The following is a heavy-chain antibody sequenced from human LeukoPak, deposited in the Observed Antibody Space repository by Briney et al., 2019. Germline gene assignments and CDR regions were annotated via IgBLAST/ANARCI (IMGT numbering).Heavy chain of an antibody. CDR3: ARARAVNLNMYYFDY. CDR1: GFTFSSYE. J-gene: IGHJ4*02. Sequence: GGSLRLSCAAPGFTFSSYEMNSVRQAPGKGLEWVSYISSSGSTIYYADSVKGRFTISTDNAKNSLYMQMNSLRAEDTAVYYCARARAVNLNMYYFDYWGQGTLVTVSS. D-gene: IGHD6-19*01. V-gene: IGHV3-48*03. CDR2: ISSSGSTI.